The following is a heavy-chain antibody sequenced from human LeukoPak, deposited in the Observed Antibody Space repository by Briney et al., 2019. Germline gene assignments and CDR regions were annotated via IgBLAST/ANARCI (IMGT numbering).Heavy chain of an antibody. CDR2: IYHSGST. V-gene: IGHV4-30-2*01. CDR1: GGSISSGGYS. D-gene: IGHD5-18*01. CDR3: ARGYTYNYYFDY. J-gene: IGHJ4*02. Sequence: SQTLSLTCAVSGGSISSGGYSWSWIRQPPGKGLEWIGDIYHSGSTYYNPSLKSRVIISVDRSKNQFSLNLSSVTAADTAVYYCARGYTYNYYFDYWGQGTLVTVSS.